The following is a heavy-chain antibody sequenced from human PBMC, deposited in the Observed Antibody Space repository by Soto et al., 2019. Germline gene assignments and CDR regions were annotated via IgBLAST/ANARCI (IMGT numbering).Heavy chain of an antibody. J-gene: IGHJ4*02. CDR3: TRDLNGGNPFDY. V-gene: IGHV1-3*01. D-gene: IGHD2-8*01. CDR1: GYTLPNYS. CDR2: INPGSGYT. Sequence: QVQFVQSGAEVKKPGASVRLSCKPSGYTLPNYSIQXVRQAAGQGLQWLGWINPGSGYTEYSQXXXXXXXXXXXXXXXXXXXXXXXXTSEDTAVYFCTRDLNGGNPFDYWGQGTLVTVSS.